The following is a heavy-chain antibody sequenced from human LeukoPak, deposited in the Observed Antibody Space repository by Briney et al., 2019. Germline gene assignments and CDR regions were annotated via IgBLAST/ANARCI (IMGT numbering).Heavy chain of an antibody. CDR2: IKPNSGGT. CDR1: GYTFTGYY. V-gene: IGHV1-2*02. CDR3: ARNCGGDCYGAYYFDY. J-gene: IGHJ4*02. Sequence: GASVKVSCKASGYTFTGYYMHWVRQAPGQGREWMGWIKPNSGGTNSAQKFQGRVTMTRDTSISTAYMELSRLRSDDTAVYYCARNCGGDCYGAYYFDYWGQGTLVTVSS. D-gene: IGHD2-21*01.